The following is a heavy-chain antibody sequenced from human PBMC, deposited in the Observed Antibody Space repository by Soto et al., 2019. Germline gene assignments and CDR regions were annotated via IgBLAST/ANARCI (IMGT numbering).Heavy chain of an antibody. CDR1: GVSISSSSYY. CDR3: AIRSGALVGSSYQVFDY. CDR2: IYYSGGI. Sequence: PSDTLSLTCTVAGVSISSSSYYWGLIRQPPGKGLEWIGSIYYSGGIYYNPSLKSRVTISMDTSKNKFSLKLSSVTAADTAIYYCAIRSGALVGSSYQVFDYWGQGTLVTVSS. J-gene: IGHJ4*02. D-gene: IGHD5-18*01. V-gene: IGHV4-39*01.